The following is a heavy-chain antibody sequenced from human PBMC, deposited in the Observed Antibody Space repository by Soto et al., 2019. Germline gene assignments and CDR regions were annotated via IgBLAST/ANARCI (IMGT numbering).Heavy chain of an antibody. V-gene: IGHV4-34*01. CDR3: ARATHGYGSGSYRFDI. Sequence: PSETLSLTCAVYGGSFSGYYWIRIRQPPGKGLEWIGEINHSGSTNYNPSLKSRVTISVDTSKNQFSLKLSSVTAADTAVYYCARATHGYGSGSYRFDIWGQGTMVTVSS. CDR2: INHSGST. J-gene: IGHJ3*02. D-gene: IGHD3-10*01. CDR1: GGSFSGYY.